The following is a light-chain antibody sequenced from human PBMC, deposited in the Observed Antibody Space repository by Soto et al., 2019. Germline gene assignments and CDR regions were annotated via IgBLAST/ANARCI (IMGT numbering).Light chain of an antibody. CDR1: QSINSW. CDR2: DAS. Sequence: DIQITHSPSTLSASVGDIVTITCRASQSINSWLAWYQQKPGKAPQILIYDASTLKSGVPSRFSASGSGTEFTLIISSLQTDDFATYSCKQYTSYSCTFGQWTKVDIK. V-gene: IGKV1-5*01. CDR3: KQYTSYSCT. J-gene: IGKJ1*01.